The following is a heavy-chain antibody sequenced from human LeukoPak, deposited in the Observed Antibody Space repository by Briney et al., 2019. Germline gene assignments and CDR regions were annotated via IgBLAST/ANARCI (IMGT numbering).Heavy chain of an antibody. CDR3: AKVDVNNCYAGIDY. CDR2: ISGSGGRT. CDR1: GFTFSSYG. J-gene: IGHJ4*02. D-gene: IGHD1-1*01. Sequence: GGSLRLSCAASGFTFSSYGMSWVRQAPGKGLEWVSAISGSGGRTYYADSVKGRFTISRDNSKNTLYLQMNSLRAEDTALYYCAKVDVNNCYAGIDYWGQGTLVTVSS. V-gene: IGHV3-23*01.